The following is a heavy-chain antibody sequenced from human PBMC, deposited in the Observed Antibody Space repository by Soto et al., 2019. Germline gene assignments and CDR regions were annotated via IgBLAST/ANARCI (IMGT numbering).Heavy chain of an antibody. D-gene: IGHD4-17*01. V-gene: IGHV4-30-2*01. CDR1: GGSISSGGYS. CDR3: ARGVTTVTTFDY. CDR2: IYHSGST. Sequence: PSETLSLTCAVSGGSISSGGYSCNWIRQPPGKGLEWIGYIYHSGSTYYNPSLKSRVTISVDRSKNQFSLKLSSVTAADTAVYYVARGVTTVTTFDYWGQGTLVTVAS. J-gene: IGHJ4*02.